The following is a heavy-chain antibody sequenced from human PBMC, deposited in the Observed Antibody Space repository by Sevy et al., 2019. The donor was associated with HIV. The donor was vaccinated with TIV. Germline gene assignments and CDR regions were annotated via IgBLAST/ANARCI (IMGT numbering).Heavy chain of an antibody. CDR1: GITFSTSV. CDR2: ISGDTYYT. CDR3: TRASLLGYCSTTSCYYAFHI. D-gene: IGHD2-2*01. V-gene: IGHV3-21*01. Sequence: GGSLRLSCNASGITFSTSVMNWVRQSPDRGLEWVSSISGDTYYTHYADSMRGRFIVSRDNAKNSLFLEMNSLTVEDTAVYYCTRASLLGYCSTTSCYYAFHIWGPGTVVTVSS. J-gene: IGHJ3*02.